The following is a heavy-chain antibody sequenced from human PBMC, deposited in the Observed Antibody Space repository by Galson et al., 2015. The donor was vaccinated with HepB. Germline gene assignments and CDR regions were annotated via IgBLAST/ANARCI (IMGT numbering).Heavy chain of an antibody. D-gene: IGHD3-16*01. Sequence: CAISGDSVSSHNVAWNWIRQSPSRGLEWLGRTYYRSKWNNEYAIPVKSRITVNPDISKNQFSLQLNSVTPEDTAVYFCARGGRFSFDYWGQGTLVTVSS. CDR2: TYYRSKWNN. V-gene: IGHV6-1*01. CDR1: GDSVSSHNVA. J-gene: IGHJ4*02. CDR3: ARGGRFSFDY.